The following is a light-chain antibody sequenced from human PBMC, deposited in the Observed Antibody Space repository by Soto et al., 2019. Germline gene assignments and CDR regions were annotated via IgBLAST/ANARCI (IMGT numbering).Light chain of an antibody. CDR1: SSDIGYYNF. V-gene: IGLV2-8*01. CDR3: SSYAGGNNLL. CDR2: EVN. J-gene: IGLJ2*01. Sequence: QSALTQPPSASGSPGQSVTISCTGTSSDIGYYNFVSWYQQHPGKAPKLIIYEVNTRPSGVPDRFSGSKSGSTAPLTVSGLQAEDEADYYCSSYAGGNNLLFGGGTKLTVL.